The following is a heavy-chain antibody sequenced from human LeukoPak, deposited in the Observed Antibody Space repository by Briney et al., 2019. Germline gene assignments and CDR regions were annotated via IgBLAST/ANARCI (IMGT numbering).Heavy chain of an antibody. CDR2: IYYSGSS. J-gene: IGHJ4*02. V-gene: IGHV4-31*03. Sequence: SETLSLTCTVSGGSISSDGYYWSWIRQHPGKGLEWIGYIYYSGSSYYNPSLKSRVTISVDTSNNQFSLRLSSVTAADTAVYYCAGECYHWGYFDYWGQGTLVTVSS. D-gene: IGHD7-27*01. CDR1: GGSISSDGYY. CDR3: AGECYHWGYFDY.